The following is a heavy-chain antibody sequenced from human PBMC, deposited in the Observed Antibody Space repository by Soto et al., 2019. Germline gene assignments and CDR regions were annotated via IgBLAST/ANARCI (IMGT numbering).Heavy chain of an antibody. CDR1: GGSISSGGYS. V-gene: IGHV4-30-2*01. J-gene: IGHJ6*02. Sequence: SETLSLTCAVSGGSISSGGYSWSWIRQPPGKGLEWIGYIYHSGSTYYNPSLKSRVTISVDRSKNQFSLKLSSVTAADTAVYYCARGQDIVLVPAAHYGMDVWGQGTTVTVSS. CDR2: IYHSGST. D-gene: IGHD2-2*01. CDR3: ARGQDIVLVPAAHYGMDV.